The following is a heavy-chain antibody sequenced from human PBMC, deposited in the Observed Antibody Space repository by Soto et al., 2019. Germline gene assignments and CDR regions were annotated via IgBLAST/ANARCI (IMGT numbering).Heavy chain of an antibody. Sequence: SHTLSLTVSVSGGSIRSYYWTGSRQPAGKARDGIGRIYTSAITNYNPSPKSGVPMSVDTYQHQFSLKLSSVTAADTAVYYCAREVSLLLSWFDPWGQGTLVNVSS. J-gene: IGHJ5*02. CDR1: GGSIRSYY. V-gene: IGHV4-4*07. D-gene: IGHD2-15*01. CDR2: IYTSAIT. CDR3: AREVSLLLSWFDP.